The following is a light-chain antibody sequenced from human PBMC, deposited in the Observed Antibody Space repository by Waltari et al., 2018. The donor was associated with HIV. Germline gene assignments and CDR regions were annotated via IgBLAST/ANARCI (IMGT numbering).Light chain of an antibody. CDR1: TKDVGLYNY. CDR3: SSYAGSNTLL. J-gene: IGLJ2*01. Sequence: QSALTQPPSASGSPGQSVTISCTGTTKDVGLYNYVSWYQQNPGEAPKLIIFEVSKRPSWVADRFSCSKSGNTASLTCSWLHSEGEADYFCSSYAGSNTLLFGGGTKLTVL. CDR2: EVS. V-gene: IGLV2-8*01.